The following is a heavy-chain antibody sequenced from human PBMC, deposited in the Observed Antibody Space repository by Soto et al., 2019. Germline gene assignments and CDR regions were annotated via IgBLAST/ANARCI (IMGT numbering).Heavy chain of an antibody. D-gene: IGHD3-10*01. CDR3: AKGGLLWFGDPSAFDI. J-gene: IGHJ3*02. CDR1: GFTFSSYA. V-gene: IGHV3-23*01. Sequence: PGGSLRLSCAASGFTFSSYAMSWVRQAPGKGLEWVSAISGSGGSTYYADSVKGRFTISRDNSKNTLYLQMNSLRAEDTAVYYCAKGGLLWFGDPSAFDIWGQGTMVTVS. CDR2: ISGSGGST.